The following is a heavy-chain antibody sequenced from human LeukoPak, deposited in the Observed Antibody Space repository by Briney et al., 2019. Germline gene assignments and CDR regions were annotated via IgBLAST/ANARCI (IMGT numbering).Heavy chain of an antibody. CDR3: ARSSHYTIPFDS. Sequence: GGSLRLSCAASGFTFSSYAMSWVRQAPGKGLVWVSRINSDGSVTSFADPVKGRFTISRDNAKNTVYLQMNSLTVEDTAVYFCARSSHYTIPFDSWGQGMLVTVSS. D-gene: IGHD2-2*02. CDR2: INSDGSVT. J-gene: IGHJ5*01. CDR1: GFTFSSYA. V-gene: IGHV3-74*01.